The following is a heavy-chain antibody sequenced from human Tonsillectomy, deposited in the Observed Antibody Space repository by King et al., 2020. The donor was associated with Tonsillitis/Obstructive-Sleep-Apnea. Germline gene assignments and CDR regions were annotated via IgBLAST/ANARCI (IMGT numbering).Heavy chain of an antibody. Sequence: VQLVESGGGLVKPRGSLRLSCAASGFTFSSYSMNWVRQAPGKGLEWVSSISSGSSYIYYADSVKGRFTISRDNAKNSVYLQMNSLRAEDTAVYYCARGQAGGAVGGSSVAYWGQGTLVTVSS. CDR3: ARGQAGGAVGGSSVAY. CDR1: GFTFSSYS. CDR2: ISSGSSYI. V-gene: IGHV3-21*01. D-gene: IGHD6-19*01. J-gene: IGHJ4*02.